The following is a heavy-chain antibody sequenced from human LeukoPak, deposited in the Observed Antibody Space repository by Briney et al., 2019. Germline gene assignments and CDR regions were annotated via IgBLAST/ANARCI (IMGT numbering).Heavy chain of an antibody. V-gene: IGHV3-23*01. CDR1: GFTFSSYA. CDR3: AKLRRHWLAGDFDY. D-gene: IGHD6-19*01. J-gene: IGHJ4*02. CDR2: ISGSGGST. Sequence: PGGSLRLSCAASGFTFSSYAMSWVRQAPGKGLEWVSGISGSGGSTYYADSVKGRYTISGDNSKNTLYLQMNSLRAEDTAVYYCAKLRRHWLAGDFDYWGQGTLVTVSS.